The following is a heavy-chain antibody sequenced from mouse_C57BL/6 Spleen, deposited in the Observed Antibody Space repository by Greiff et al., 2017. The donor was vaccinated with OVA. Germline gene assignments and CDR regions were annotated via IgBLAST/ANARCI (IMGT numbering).Heavy chain of an antibody. V-gene: IGHV1-81*01. CDR2: IYPRSGNT. CDR3: ARHGDDSLYFDY. Sequence: QVQLKQSGAELARPGASVKLSCKASGYTFTSYGISWVKQRPGQGLEWIGEIYPRSGNTYYNEKFKGKATLTADKSSSTAYMELRSLTSEDSAVYFCARHGDDSLYFDYWGQGTTLTVSS. CDR1: GYTFTSYG. D-gene: IGHD2-4*01. J-gene: IGHJ2*01.